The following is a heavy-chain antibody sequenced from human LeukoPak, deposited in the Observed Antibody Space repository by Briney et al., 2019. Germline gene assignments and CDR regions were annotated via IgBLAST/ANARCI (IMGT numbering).Heavy chain of an antibody. Sequence: GGSLRLSCAASGFTFSTYGMHWVRQAPGKGLEWVALIWYDGSNKYYADSVKGRFTISRDNSKNTLYLQMNSLRAEDTAVYYCARGLGATCFDYWGQGTLVTVS. CDR3: ARGLGATCFDY. J-gene: IGHJ4*02. CDR1: GFTFSTYG. D-gene: IGHD1-26*01. CDR2: IWYDGSNK. V-gene: IGHV3-33*01.